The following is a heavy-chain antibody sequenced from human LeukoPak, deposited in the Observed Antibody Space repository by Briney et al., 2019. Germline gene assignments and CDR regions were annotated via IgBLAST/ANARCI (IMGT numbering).Heavy chain of an antibody. D-gene: IGHD6-13*01. CDR2: ISGNGGGT. CDR1: GITFSSYA. V-gene: IGHV3-23*01. J-gene: IGHJ4*02. CDR3: AKSFGYSRSWFDY. Sequence: GGSLRLSCAASGITFSSYAVSWVRQAPGKGLEWVSGISGNGGGTYYADSVKGRFTISRDNSKNTLYLQMNSLRAEDTAVYYCAKSFGYSRSWFDYWGQGTLVTVSS.